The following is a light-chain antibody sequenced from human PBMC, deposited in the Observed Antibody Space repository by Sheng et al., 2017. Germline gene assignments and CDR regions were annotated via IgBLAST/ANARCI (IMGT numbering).Light chain of an antibody. V-gene: IGLV3-21*02. CDR3: QVWDGVSQQSV. CDR2: DDS. Sequence: SDVLTQPPSVSVAPGQTASITCLGNDIGGKSVHWYQRKPGQAPVVVVHDDSDRPAAIPARFSGSNSGNTATLTIDRVEAGDEADYYCQVWDGVSQQSVFGTGTKVTVL. CDR1: DIGGKS. J-gene: IGLJ1*01.